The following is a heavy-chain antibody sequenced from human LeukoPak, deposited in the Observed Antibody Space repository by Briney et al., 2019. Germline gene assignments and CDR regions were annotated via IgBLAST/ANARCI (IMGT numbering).Heavy chain of an antibody. Sequence: SETLSLTCTVSGGSTSSSSYYWGWIRQPPGKGLEWIGSIYYSGSTYSNPSLKSRVTISVDTSKNQFSLKLSSVTAADTAVYYCARLIWFGELNGFDPCGQGTLVTVSS. CDR3: ARLIWFGELNGFDP. CDR2: IYYSGST. V-gene: IGHV4-39*01. CDR1: GGSTSSSSYY. D-gene: IGHD3-10*01. J-gene: IGHJ5*02.